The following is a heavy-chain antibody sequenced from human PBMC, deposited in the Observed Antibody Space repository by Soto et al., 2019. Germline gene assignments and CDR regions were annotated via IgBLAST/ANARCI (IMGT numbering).Heavy chain of an antibody. D-gene: IGHD3-10*01. J-gene: IGHJ4*02. CDR1: GFAFNTYW. Sequence: EEQLVESGGVLVQAGGSLRLSCAASGFAFNTYWMHWVRQAPGNGLVWVSHIHSDGSNTNYADSVKGRFTISRDNSKNTLYLQMNSLRAEDTAVYYCARDRGYQVYIWGQGTLVTVPS. V-gene: IGHV3-74*01. CDR2: IHSDGSNT. CDR3: ARDRGYQVYI.